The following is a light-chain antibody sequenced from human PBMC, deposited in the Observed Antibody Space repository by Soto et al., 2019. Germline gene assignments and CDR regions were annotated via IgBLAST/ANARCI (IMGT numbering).Light chain of an antibody. V-gene: IGLV1-40*01. CDR2: GNN. CDR1: SSNIGAGFD. Sequence: QSVLTQPPSVSGAPGQRVTISCTGSSSNIGAGFDVHWYQQFPGTAPQLLIYGNNNRPSGVPDRFSGSKSGTSASLAITGLQDEDEADYYCQSYDIRLSASSPSWVFGGGTKLTVL. J-gene: IGLJ3*02. CDR3: QSYDIRLSASSPSWV.